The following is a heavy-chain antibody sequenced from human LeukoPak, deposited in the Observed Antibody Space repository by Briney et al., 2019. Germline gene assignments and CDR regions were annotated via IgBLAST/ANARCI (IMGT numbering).Heavy chain of an antibody. V-gene: IGHV4-39*07. J-gene: IGHJ4*02. D-gene: IGHD3-22*01. CDR1: GGSISSGDYY. Sequence: SETLSLTCTVSGGSISSGDYYWSWIRQPPGKGLEWIGSIYHSGSTYNNPSLKSRVITSVDTSKNQFSLKLSSVTAADTAVYYCARLDYYDGSGYSGGAIFDYWGQGTLVTVSS. CDR2: IYHSGST. CDR3: ARLDYYDGSGYSGGAIFDY.